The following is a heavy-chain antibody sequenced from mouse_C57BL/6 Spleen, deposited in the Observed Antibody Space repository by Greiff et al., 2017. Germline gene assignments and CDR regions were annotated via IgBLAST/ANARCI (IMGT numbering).Heavy chain of an antibody. D-gene: IGHD2-4*01. CDR1: GFSLTSYG. CDR2: IWGVGST. CDR3: ASRNDYDWFAY. V-gene: IGHV2-6*01. J-gene: IGHJ3*01. Sequence: VQRVESGPGLVAPSQSLSITCTVSGFSLTSYGVDWVRQSPGKGLEWLGVIWGVGSTNYNSALKSRLSISKDNSKSQVFLKMNSLQTDDTAMYYCASRNDYDWFAYWGQGTLVTVSA.